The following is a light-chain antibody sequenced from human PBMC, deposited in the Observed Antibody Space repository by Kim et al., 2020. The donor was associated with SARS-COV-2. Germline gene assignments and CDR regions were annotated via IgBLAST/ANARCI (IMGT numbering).Light chain of an antibody. CDR3: QSYDSSLRVV. CDR1: SSNIGAGYD. V-gene: IGLV1-40*01. CDR2: GNS. J-gene: IGLJ2*01. Sequence: GQRVTISCTGSSSNIGAGYDVHWYQQLPGTAPKLLIYGNSNRPSGVPDRVSGSKSGTSASLAITGLQAEDEADYYCQSYDSSLRVVFGGGTKLTVL.